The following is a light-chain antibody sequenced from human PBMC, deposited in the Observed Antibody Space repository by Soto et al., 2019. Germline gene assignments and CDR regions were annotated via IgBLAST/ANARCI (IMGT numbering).Light chain of an antibody. V-gene: IGLV2-14*03. CDR1: SSDVGGYDY. CDR3: SSYTSGSIDVV. Sequence: QSALAQPASVSGSPGQSITISCTGTSSDVGGYDYVSWYQQHPGKAPKLLIYDVTNRPSGVSNRFSGSKSGNTASLTISGLLAEDEADYYCSSYTSGSIDVVFGGGTKLTDL. J-gene: IGLJ2*01. CDR2: DVT.